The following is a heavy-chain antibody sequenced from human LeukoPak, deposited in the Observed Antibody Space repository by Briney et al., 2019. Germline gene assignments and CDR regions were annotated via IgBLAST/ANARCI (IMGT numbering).Heavy chain of an antibody. V-gene: IGHV3-15*01. CDR3: LSDFGSLDY. Sequence: GGSLRLSCAGSGFTFSNAWMTWVRQAPGKGLEWVGRIKSKTDGGTTDYAAPVKGRFSISRDDSKNTLYLQMNSLKTEDTAVYYCLSDFGSLDYWGQGTLVTVSS. CDR1: GFTFSNAW. D-gene: IGHD3-3*01. J-gene: IGHJ4*02. CDR2: IKSKTDGGTT.